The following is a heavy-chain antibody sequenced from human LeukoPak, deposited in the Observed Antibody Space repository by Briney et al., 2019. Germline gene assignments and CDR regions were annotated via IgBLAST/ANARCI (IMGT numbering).Heavy chain of an antibody. CDR2: IKSKTDGGTT. CDR3: TTDRIAVAGLDY. D-gene: IGHD6-19*01. Sequence: GGSLRLSCAASGFTFSSAWMNWVRQAPGKGLEWVGRIKSKTDGGTTDYAAPVKGRFTISRDDSKNTLYLQMNSLKTEDTAVYYCTTDRIAVAGLDYWGQGTLVTVSS. CDR1: GFTFSSAW. V-gene: IGHV3-15*07. J-gene: IGHJ4*02.